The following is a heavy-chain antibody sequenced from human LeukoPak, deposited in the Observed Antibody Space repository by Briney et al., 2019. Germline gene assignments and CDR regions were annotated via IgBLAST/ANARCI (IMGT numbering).Heavy chain of an antibody. CDR1: GVIFNQYW. CDR3: AKEGRGGFDI. D-gene: IGHD3-16*01. J-gene: IGHJ3*02. V-gene: IGHV3-7*01. CDR2: IDQDGSEK. Sequence: GGSLRLSCAASGVIFNQYWMSWVRQAPGRGLEWVANIDQDGSEKHYVDSVKGRFTISRDNARNSLFLQMNSLSAGDTAVYYCAKEGRGGFDIWGQGTMVTVSS.